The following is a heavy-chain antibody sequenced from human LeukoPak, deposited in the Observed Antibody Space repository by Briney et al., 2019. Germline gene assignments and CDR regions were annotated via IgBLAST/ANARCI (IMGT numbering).Heavy chain of an antibody. CDR3: ARIEDDFWSGPFGY. J-gene: IGHJ4*02. CDR1: GGSVSSGSYY. V-gene: IGHV4-61*01. CDR2: IYYSGST. D-gene: IGHD3-3*01. Sequence: SETLSLTCTVSGGSVSSGSYYWSWIRQPPGKGLEWIGYIYYSGSTNYNPSLKSRVTISVDTSKNQFSLKLSSVTAADTAVYYCARIEDDFWSGPFGYWGQGTLVTVSS.